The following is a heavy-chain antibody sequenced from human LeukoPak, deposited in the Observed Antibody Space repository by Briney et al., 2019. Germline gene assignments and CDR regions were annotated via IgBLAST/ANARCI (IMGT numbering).Heavy chain of an antibody. CDR2: IYSGGST. CDR1: GFTVSSNY. CDR3: TSRVLVPAAISDY. D-gene: IGHD2-2*01. J-gene: IGHJ4*02. Sequence: GGSLRLSCAASGFTVSSNYMSWVRQAPGKGLEWVSVIYSGGSTYYADSVKGRFTISRDNSKNTLYLQMNSLRAEDTAVYYCTSRVLVPAAISDYWGQGTLVTVSS. V-gene: IGHV3-53*01.